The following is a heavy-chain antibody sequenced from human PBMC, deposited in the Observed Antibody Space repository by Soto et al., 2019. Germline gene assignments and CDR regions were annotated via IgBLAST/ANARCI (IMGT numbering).Heavy chain of an antibody. CDR2: IYYSGST. V-gene: IGHV4-31*03. CDR1: GGSISSGGYY. D-gene: IGHD6-13*01. CDR3: ASSTIKSSSWYKGAFDI. J-gene: IGHJ3*02. Sequence: PSETLSLTCTVSGGSISSGGYYWSWIRQHPGKGLEWIGYIYYSGSTYYNPSLKSRVTISVDTSKNQFSLKLSSVTAADTAVYYCASSTIKSSSWYKGAFDIWGQGTMVTVSS.